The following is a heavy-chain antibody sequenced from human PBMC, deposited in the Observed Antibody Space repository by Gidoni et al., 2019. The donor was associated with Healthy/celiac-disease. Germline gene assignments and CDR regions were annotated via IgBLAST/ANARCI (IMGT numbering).Heavy chain of an antibody. CDR2: IYYSGST. D-gene: IGHD1-26*01. CDR3: ARGYSGSYYYYSGMDV. J-gene: IGHJ6*02. V-gene: IGHV4-30-4*01. Sequence: QVQLQESGPGLGKPSQTLSLTCTVPGGSISRGDYYWSWIRQPPGKGLEWIVYIYYSGSTYYNPSLKRRFTISVDTSKNQFSLKLSSVTAADTAVYYCARGYSGSYYYYSGMDVWGQGTTVTVSS. CDR1: GGSISRGDYY.